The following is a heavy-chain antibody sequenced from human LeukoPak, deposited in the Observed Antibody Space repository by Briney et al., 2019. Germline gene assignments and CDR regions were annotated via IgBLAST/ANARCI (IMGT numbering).Heavy chain of an antibody. CDR1: GGSISSGGYY. J-gene: IGHJ4*02. Sequence: ETLSLTCTVSGGSISSGGYYWSWVRQAPGKGLEWVSAISGSGGSTYYADSVKGRFTISRDNSKNTLYLQMNSLRAEDTAVYYCAKDLHIVGATTFDYWGQGTLVTVSS. D-gene: IGHD1-26*01. CDR3: AKDLHIVGATTFDY. V-gene: IGHV3-23*01. CDR2: ISGSGGST.